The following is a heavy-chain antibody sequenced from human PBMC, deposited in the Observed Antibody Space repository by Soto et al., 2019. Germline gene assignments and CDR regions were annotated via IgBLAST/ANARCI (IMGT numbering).Heavy chain of an antibody. V-gene: IGHV3-74*03. CDR2: IHSDGSST. J-gene: IGHJ3*01. Sequence: EVQLVESGGGLVQPGESLRLSCAASGFTFSYYWMHWVRQAPGKGLVWVSRIHSDGSSTTYADSVKDRFTISRDNARNTLYLQMNRRRAEDTAVYYCSRGDRGAFDLWGQGTVLTVSS. D-gene: IGHD1-26*01. CDR3: SRGDRGAFDL. CDR1: GFTFSYYW.